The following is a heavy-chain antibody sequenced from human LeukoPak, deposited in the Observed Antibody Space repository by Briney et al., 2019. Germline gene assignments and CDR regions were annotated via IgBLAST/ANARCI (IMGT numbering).Heavy chain of an antibody. CDR1: GGSFSGYY. V-gene: IGHV4-34*01. CDR2: INHSGST. Sequence: PSETLSLTCAVYGGSFSGYYWSWIRQPPGKGLEWIGEINHSGSTNYNPSLKSRVTISVDTSKNQFSLKLSSVTAAGTAVYYCARGADYGLDYWGQGTLVTVSS. CDR3: ARGADYGLDY. D-gene: IGHD4-17*01. J-gene: IGHJ4*02.